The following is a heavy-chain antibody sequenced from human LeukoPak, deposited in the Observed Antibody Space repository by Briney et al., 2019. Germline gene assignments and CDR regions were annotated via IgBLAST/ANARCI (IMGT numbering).Heavy chain of an antibody. Sequence: GGSLRLSCAASGFTFSSYSMNWVRQAPGKGLEWVSYISSSSSTIYYADSVKGRFTISRDNAKNSLYLQMNSLRAEDTAVYYCARVSAAAGFDYWGQGTLVTVSS. D-gene: IGHD6-13*01. J-gene: IGHJ4*02. CDR1: GFTFSSYS. CDR2: ISSSSSTI. V-gene: IGHV3-48*01. CDR3: ARVSAAAGFDY.